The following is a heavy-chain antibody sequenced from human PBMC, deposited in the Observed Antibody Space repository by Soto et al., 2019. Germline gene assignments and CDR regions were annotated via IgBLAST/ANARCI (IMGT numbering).Heavy chain of an antibody. J-gene: IGHJ4*02. CDR3: ARNSPDFDWLSQFDY. D-gene: IGHD3-9*01. CDR2: IFYFRST. Sequence: SETLSLTCTVSGGSISSYYWSWIRQTPGKGLEWIGYIFYFRSTNYNPSLKSRVTLSIDTSKNQLSLKLRSVTAADTAVYYCARNSPDFDWLSQFDYWGKGTLVTVSS. V-gene: IGHV4-59*08. CDR1: GGSISSYY.